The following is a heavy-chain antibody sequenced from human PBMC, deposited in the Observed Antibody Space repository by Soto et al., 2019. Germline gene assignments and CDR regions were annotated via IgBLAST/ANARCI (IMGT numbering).Heavy chain of an antibody. CDR2: IKGDGSDQ. CDR3: VRGSPKVAATSWFDY. Sequence: GGSLRLSCATSRFTFSSYWMNWVRQTPGKGLEWVASIKGDGSDQYYVDSVKGRFTISRDNAEKSLYLQMNSVRAEDTALYYCVRGSPKVAATSWFDYWGQGTLVTVSS. V-gene: IGHV3-7*01. J-gene: IGHJ4*02. CDR1: RFTFSSYW. D-gene: IGHD2-2*01.